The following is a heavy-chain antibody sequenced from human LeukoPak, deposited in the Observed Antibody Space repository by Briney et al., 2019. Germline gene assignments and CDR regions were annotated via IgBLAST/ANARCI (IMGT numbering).Heavy chain of an antibody. V-gene: IGHV4-38-2*02. Sequence: SETLSLTCTVSHYSISSGYYWGWIRQPPGKGLEWIGTIYHSGSAYSNPSLKSRVTMSVDTSKSQFSLNLSSVTAADTAVYYCARVGYYPDYYMDVWGKGTTVTVSS. CDR1: HYSISSGYY. CDR3: ARVGYYPDYYMDV. D-gene: IGHD3-10*01. CDR2: IYHSGSA. J-gene: IGHJ6*03.